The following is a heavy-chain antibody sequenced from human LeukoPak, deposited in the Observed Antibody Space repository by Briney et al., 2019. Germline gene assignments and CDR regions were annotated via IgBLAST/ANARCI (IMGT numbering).Heavy chain of an antibody. J-gene: IGHJ4*02. D-gene: IGHD1-7*01. CDR2: SGGGGGRT. V-gene: IGHV3-23*01. CDR1: GFIFNNYV. Sequence: GGSLRLSCAASGFIFNNYVMSWVRQGPGKGLAWVSASGGGGGRTYYADSVKGRFTISRDNSKNTLFLQMGSLRAEDTAVYYCAKGEGPTVGITWGQGTLVTVTS. CDR3: AKGEGPTVGIT.